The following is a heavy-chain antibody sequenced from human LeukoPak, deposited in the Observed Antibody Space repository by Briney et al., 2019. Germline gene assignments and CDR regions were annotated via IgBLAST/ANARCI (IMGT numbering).Heavy chain of an antibody. J-gene: IGHJ3*02. D-gene: IGHD3-22*01. CDR3: ARGSVGTMIVVVITGAFDI. V-gene: IGHV4-34*01. Sequence: PSVTLSLTCAVYGGSFSGYYWSWIRQPPGKGLEWIGEINHSGSTNYNPSLKSRVTISVDTSKNQFSLKLSSVTAADTAVYYCARGSVGTMIVVVITGAFDIWGQGTMVTVSS. CDR1: GGSFSGYY. CDR2: INHSGST.